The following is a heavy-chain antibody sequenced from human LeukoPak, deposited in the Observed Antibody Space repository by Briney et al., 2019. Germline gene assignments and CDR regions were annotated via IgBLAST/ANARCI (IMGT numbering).Heavy chain of an antibody. CDR1: GGSISSSYW. J-gene: IGHJ6*04. Sequence: KPSGTLSLTCAVSGGSISSSYWWSWVRQPPGKGLEWIGEIYHSGSTNYNPSLKSRVTISVDKSKNQFSLKLSSVTAADTAVYYCARDKGSGSYSSYYGMDVWGKGTTVTVSS. D-gene: IGHD3-10*01. CDR3: ARDKGSGSYSSYYGMDV. CDR2: IYHSGST. V-gene: IGHV4-4*02.